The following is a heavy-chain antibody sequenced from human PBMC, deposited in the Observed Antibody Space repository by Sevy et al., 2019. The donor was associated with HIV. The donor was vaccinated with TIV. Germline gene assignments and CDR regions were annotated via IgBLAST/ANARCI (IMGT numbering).Heavy chain of an antibody. V-gene: IGHV3-21*01. J-gene: IGHJ3*02. CDR3: ASGIAAAGTPDAFDI. CDR2: ISSSSSYI. CDR1: GFTFSSYS. D-gene: IGHD6-13*01. Sequence: GGSLRLSCVASGFTFSSYSMNWVRQAPGKALEWVSSISSSSSYIYYADSVKGRFTISRDNAKNSLYLQMNSLRAEDTAVYYCASGIAAAGTPDAFDIWGQGTMVTVSS.